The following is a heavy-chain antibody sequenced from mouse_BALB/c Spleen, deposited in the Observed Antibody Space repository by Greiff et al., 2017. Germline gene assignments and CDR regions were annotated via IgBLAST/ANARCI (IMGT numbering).Heavy chain of an antibody. Sequence: DVKLVESGGGLVKPGGSLKLSCAASGFTFSDYYMYWVRQTPEKRLEWVATISDGGSYTYYPDSVKGRFTISRDNAKNNLYLQMSSLKSEDTAMYYCATNWDGAMDYWGQGTSVTVAS. CDR2: ISDGGSYT. J-gene: IGHJ4*01. D-gene: IGHD4-1*01. CDR1: GFTFSDYY. CDR3: ATNWDGAMDY. V-gene: IGHV5-4*02.